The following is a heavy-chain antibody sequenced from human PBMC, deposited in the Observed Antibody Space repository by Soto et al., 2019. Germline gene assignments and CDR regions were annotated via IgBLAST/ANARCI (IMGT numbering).Heavy chain of an antibody. CDR3: ARGGKMATRTRTSFDI. V-gene: IGHV1-8*01. CDR2: MNPNSGNT. CDR1: GYTFTRYD. D-gene: IGHD5-12*01. J-gene: IGHJ3*02. Sequence: QVQLVQSGAEVKKPGASVKVSCKASGYTFTRYDINWVRQATGQGLEWMGWMNPNSGNTGDAQKFPGRVTISKNTSISTAYMELSSLRSEDTAVYYCARGGKMATRTRTSFDIWGQGTMVTVSA.